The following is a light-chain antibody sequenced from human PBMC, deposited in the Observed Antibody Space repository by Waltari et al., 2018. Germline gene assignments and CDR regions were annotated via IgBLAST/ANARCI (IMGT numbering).Light chain of an antibody. V-gene: IGLV2-23*02. CDR2: EVT. CDR3: CSYVGLGTYV. Sequence: QSGLTQPASASGSPGQSITISCTGTSSDAGNYTLVSWYQQHPGKAPKLLIYEVTKRASGTSDRFSASKSGNTASLTISGLQAQEDEADYYCCSYVGLGTYVFGTGTKVTV. J-gene: IGLJ1*01. CDR1: SSDAGNYTL.